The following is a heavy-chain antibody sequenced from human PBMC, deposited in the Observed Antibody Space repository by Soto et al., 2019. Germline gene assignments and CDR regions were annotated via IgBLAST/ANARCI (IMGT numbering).Heavy chain of an antibody. CDR3: ARSGYWPDIVVVVAATRYWYFDL. CDR2: INHSGST. CDR1: GGSISSSSYY. J-gene: IGHJ2*01. Sequence: SETLSLTCTVSGGSISSSSYYWGWIRQPPGKGLEWIGEINHSGSTNYNPSLKGRVTISVDTSKNQFSLKLSSVTAADTAVYYCARSGYWPDIVVVVAATRYWYFDLWGRGTLVTVSS. V-gene: IGHV4-39*07. D-gene: IGHD2-15*01.